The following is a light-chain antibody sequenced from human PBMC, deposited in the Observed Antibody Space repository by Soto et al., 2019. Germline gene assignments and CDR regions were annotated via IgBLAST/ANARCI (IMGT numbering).Light chain of an antibody. CDR3: LLYSGGTWV. J-gene: IGLJ3*02. CDR2: XTS. CDR1: TGAVTSGYY. V-gene: IGLV7-43*01. Sequence: QAVVTQEPSLTVSPGGTVTLTCASSTGAVTSGYYPNWFQQKPGQVPRALIDXTSNNRSWTPARFSGSLLXXXXXLTLSGVQPEDEADYYCLLYSGGTWVFGGGTKVTVL.